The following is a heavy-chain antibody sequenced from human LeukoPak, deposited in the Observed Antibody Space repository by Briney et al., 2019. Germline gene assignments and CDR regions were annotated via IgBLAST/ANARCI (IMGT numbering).Heavy chain of an antibody. J-gene: IGHJ4*02. Sequence: PSGTLSLTCAVSGGSISSSNWWSWVCQPPGKGLEWIGEIYHSESTNYNPSLKNRVTISVDKYKNQFSLKLSSVTAADTAVYYCARWGGTYDILTGYYLFDYWGQGTLVTVSS. CDR1: GGSISSSNW. CDR2: IYHSEST. D-gene: IGHD3-9*01. V-gene: IGHV4-4*02. CDR3: ARWGGTYDILTGYYLFDY.